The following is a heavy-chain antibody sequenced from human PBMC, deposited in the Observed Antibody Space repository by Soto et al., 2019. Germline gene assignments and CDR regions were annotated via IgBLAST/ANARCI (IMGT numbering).Heavy chain of an antibody. D-gene: IGHD6-6*01. CDR1: GYSFTSYW. J-gene: IGHJ6*02. CDR2: IYPGDSDT. Sequence: LGESLKISCKGSGYSFTSYWIGWVRQMPGKGLEWMGIIYPGDSDTRYSPSFQGQVTISADKSISTAYLQWSSLKASDTAMYYCARHEGSSTVESDYYYYGMDVWGQGTTVTVSS. V-gene: IGHV5-51*01. CDR3: ARHEGSSTVESDYYYYGMDV.